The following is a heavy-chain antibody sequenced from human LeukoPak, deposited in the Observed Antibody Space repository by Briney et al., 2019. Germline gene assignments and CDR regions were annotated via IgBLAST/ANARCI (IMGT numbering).Heavy chain of an antibody. D-gene: IGHD4-17*01. V-gene: IGHV3-23*01. CDR2: ISGCGGST. CDR1: GFTFSSYA. Sequence: GGSLRLSCAASGFTFSSYAMSWVRQAPGKGLEWVSAISGCGGSTYYADSVKGRFTISRDNSKNTLYLQMNSLSAEDTAVYYCAKDGYGDYGEDTYYFDYWGQGTLVTVSS. CDR3: AKDGYGDYGEDTYYFDY. J-gene: IGHJ4*02.